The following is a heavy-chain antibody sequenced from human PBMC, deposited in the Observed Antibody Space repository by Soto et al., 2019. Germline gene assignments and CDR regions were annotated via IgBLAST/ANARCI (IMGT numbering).Heavy chain of an antibody. CDR1: GFTFSDSW. V-gene: IGHV3-7*03. D-gene: IGHD1-26*01. J-gene: IGHJ6*02. CDR3: VKDRDRSFHLEGGFYHSGMDV. Sequence: PGGSPKLSCAASGFTFSDSWMNWVRQAPGKGLEWVANIKQDGSVKYYVDSVKGRFTISRDNAKNTLFLQMNSLRAEDTARYYGVKDRDRSFHLEGGFYHSGMDVWARRSAVTVS. CDR2: IKQDGSVK.